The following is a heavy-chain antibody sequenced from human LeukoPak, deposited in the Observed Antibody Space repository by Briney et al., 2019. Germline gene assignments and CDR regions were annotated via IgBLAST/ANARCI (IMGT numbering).Heavy chain of an antibody. CDR2: IYHSGST. CDR1: GGSISSGGYS. J-gene: IGHJ6*02. CDR3: ARTWRWEDGMDV. V-gene: IGHV4-30-2*01. D-gene: IGHD1-26*01. Sequence: SETLSLTCAVSGGSISSGGYSWSWIRQPPGKGLEWIGYIYHSGSTYYNPSLKSRVTISVDRSKNQFSLKLGSVTAADTAVYYCARTWRWEDGMDVWGQGTTVTVSS.